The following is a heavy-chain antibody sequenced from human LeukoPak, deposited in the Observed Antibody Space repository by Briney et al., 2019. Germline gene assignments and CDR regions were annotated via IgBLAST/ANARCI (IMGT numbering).Heavy chain of an antibody. J-gene: IGHJ4*02. CDR3: ARPVSDGQWLLLGDGFDDYYFDY. CDR2: IIPIFGTA. CDR1: GGTFSSYA. D-gene: IGHD6-19*01. Sequence: SVKVSCKASGGTFSSYAISWVRQAPGQGLEWMGGIIPIFGTANYAQRFQGRVTITADESTSTAYMELSSLRSEDTAVYYCARPVSDGQWLLLGDGFDDYYFDYWGQGSLVTVSS. V-gene: IGHV1-69*13.